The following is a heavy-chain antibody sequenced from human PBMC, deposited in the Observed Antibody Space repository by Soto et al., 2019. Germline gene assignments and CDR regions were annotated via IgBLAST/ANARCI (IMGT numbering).Heavy chain of an antibody. CDR1: GFSLSTSEVG. Sequence: QITLKESGPTLVKPTQTLTLTCTFSGFSLSTSEVGVGWIRQPPGKALEWLALIYWDDDKRYSPSLKSRLTITKDTSKNQVVLTMTNMDPVDTATYYCAHVYGWSGWLSYYYYMDVWGKGTTVTVSS. V-gene: IGHV2-5*02. D-gene: IGHD3-3*01. CDR3: AHVYGWSGWLSYYYYMDV. CDR2: IYWDDDK. J-gene: IGHJ6*03.